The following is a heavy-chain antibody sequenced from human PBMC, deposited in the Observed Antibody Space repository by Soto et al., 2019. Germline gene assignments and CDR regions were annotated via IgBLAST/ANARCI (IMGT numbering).Heavy chain of an antibody. CDR2: INHSGST. CDR1: GGSFSGYY. V-gene: IGHV4-34*01. CDR3: ARDSSGYYYFDY. D-gene: IGHD3-22*01. Sequence: SLTCAVYGGSFSGYYWSWIRQPPGKGLEWIGEINHSGSTNYNPSLKSRVTISVDTSKNQFSLKLSSVTAADTAVYYCARDSSGYYYFDYWGQGTLVTVSS. J-gene: IGHJ4*02.